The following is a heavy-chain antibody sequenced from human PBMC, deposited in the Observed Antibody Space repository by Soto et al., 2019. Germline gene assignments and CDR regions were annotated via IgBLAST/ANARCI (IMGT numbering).Heavy chain of an antibody. D-gene: IGHD5-18*01. CDR2: ISYDGSNK. V-gene: IGHV3-30-3*01. CDR1: GFTFSSYA. CDR3: ARVNSDTAMVTTIDY. J-gene: IGHJ4*02. Sequence: QVQLVESGGGVVQPGRSLRLSCAASGFTFSSYAMHWVRQAPGKGLEWVAVISYDGSNKYYADSVKGRFTISRDNSKNTLYLQMNSLRAEDTAVYYCARVNSDTAMVTTIDYWGQGTLVTVSS.